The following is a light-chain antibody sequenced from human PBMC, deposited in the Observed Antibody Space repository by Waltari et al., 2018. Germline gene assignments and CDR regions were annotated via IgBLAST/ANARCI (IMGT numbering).Light chain of an antibody. J-gene: IGKJ4*01. CDR3: QQYFGLPLT. Sequence: DIVMTQSPDSLAVSLGERATINCKSSQSVLYRSNSKNYLAWYQQKPGKPPKVLIYCASTRETGVPDRFSGSGSGTDFTLTISSLQAEDVAVYYCQQYFGLPLTFGGGTKLEIK. CDR2: CAS. CDR1: QSVLYRSNSKNY. V-gene: IGKV4-1*01.